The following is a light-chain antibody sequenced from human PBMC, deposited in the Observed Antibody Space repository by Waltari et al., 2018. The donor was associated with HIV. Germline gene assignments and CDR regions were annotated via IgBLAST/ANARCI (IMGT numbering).Light chain of an antibody. Sequence: QSALPQPPSVSGSPGQSVSISCTGSSSDVGSYNRVSWYQQPPGTAPKLIIYEVNKRPSGVPDRFSGSQSGNTASLTIAGLQAEDDADYYCSLYTGTTNVLFGGGTKLTVL. J-gene: IGLJ2*01. CDR3: SLYTGTTNVL. CDR2: EVN. V-gene: IGLV2-18*01. CDR1: SSDVGSYNR.